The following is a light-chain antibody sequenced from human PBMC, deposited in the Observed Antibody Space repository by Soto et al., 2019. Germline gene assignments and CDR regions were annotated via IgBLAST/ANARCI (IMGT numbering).Light chain of an antibody. CDR1: PSISNW. V-gene: IGKV1-5*03. CDR2: KAS. Sequence: DIQMTQSPSTLSASVGDRVTITCRASPSISNWLAWYQQKPGKAPKLLIYKASSLQSGVPSRFSGSGSGTEFTLTISSLQPDDFATYYCQQCNSYPRTFGQGTKLEIK. CDR3: QQCNSYPRT. J-gene: IGKJ2*01.